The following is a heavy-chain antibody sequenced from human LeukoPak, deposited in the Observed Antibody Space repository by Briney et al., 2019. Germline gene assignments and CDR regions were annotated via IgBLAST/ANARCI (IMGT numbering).Heavy chain of an antibody. CDR2: IYYTGST. V-gene: IGHV4-59*08. CDR3: ARHLYYGPGSYE. CDR1: GGSISNYY. D-gene: IGHD3-10*01. Sequence: SETLSLTCTVSGGSISNYYWSWIRQPPGKGLEWIGYIYYTGSTNYNPSLKSRVTMSLNTSKNQFSLKLSSVTAADTAVYYCARHLYYGPGSYEWGQGTLVTVSS. J-gene: IGHJ4*02.